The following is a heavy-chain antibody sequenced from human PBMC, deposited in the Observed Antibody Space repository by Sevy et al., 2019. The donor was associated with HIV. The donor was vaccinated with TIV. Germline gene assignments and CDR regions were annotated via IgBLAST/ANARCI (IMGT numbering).Heavy chain of an antibody. J-gene: IGHJ4*02. V-gene: IGHV3-30*03. CDR2: ISSDGRNK. CDR3: ATGRGYTYGYD. CDR1: GFTFSTYG. D-gene: IGHD5-18*01. Sequence: GGSRRLSCADSGFTFSTYGMHWVRQAPGKGLHWVTAISSDGRNKFYAESVKGRFTISRDNSKNTVFLQMNSLTTEDTAVYYCATGRGYTYGYDWGQGTLVTVSS.